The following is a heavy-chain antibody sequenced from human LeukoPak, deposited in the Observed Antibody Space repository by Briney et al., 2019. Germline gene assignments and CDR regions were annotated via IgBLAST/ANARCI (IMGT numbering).Heavy chain of an antibody. Sequence: GGSLRLSCAASGFTFSSYAMHWVRQAPGKGLEWEEVMSYDGSNKYYADSVKGRFTISRDNSKNTLYLQMNSLRAEDTAVYYCAKDHTVLDTAMVRSVVYFDYWGQGTLVTVSS. V-gene: IGHV3-30*04. CDR2: MSYDGSNK. D-gene: IGHD5-18*01. J-gene: IGHJ4*02. CDR1: GFTFSSYA. CDR3: AKDHTVLDTAMVRSVVYFDY.